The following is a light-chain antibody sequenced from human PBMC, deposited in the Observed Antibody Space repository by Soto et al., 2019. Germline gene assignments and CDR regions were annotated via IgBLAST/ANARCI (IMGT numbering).Light chain of an antibody. CDR2: GAS. Sequence: DMVLTQSPGTLSLSPGERATLSCWASQSLSTDYLAWYQQKPGQPPRLLIYGASSRTTGIPDRFSGSVSGTDFTLTISRLEPEDFAVYYCQQYGSSPSTWGQGTKLEIK. CDR3: QQYGSSPST. V-gene: IGKV3-20*01. CDR1: QSLSTDY. J-gene: IGKJ2*01.